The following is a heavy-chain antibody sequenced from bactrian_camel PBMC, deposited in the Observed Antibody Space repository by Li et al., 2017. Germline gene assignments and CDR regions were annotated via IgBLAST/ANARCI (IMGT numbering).Heavy chain of an antibody. D-gene: IGHD6*01. CDR1: ETIARRWY. Sequence: VQLVESGGGSVETGGSLRLSCAQSETIARRWYMAWFRQAPGKEREAIASIDNEALTNYADSVKGRFTVSKGNAKNTLYLQMSSLKPEDTGTYYCAADTVCTVVAGTFGPTDFGYRGQGTQVTVS. V-gene: IGHV3S53*01. CDR2: IDNEALT. J-gene: IGHJ6*01. CDR3: AADTVCTVVAGTFGPTDFGY.